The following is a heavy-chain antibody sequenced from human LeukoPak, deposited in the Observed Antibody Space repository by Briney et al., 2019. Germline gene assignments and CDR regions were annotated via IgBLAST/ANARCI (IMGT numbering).Heavy chain of an antibody. CDR1: GFTFSKAC. D-gene: IGHD5-18*01. J-gene: IGHJ4*02. CDR2: IKSKTDGGTT. Sequence: GGSLRLSCAASGFTFSKACMSWVRQAPGKGLEWVGHIKSKTDGGTTDFAAPVKGRFSISRDDSKNTLFLQMNSLKAEDTAVYYCTTGTWIQLWVPDYWGQGTLVAVSS. V-gene: IGHV3-15*01. CDR3: TTGTWIQLWVPDY.